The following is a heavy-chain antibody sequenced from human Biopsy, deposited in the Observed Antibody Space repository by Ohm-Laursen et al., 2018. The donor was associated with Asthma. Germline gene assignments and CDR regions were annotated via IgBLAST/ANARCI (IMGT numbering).Heavy chain of an antibody. CDR1: GFTFSDYY. CDR2: IKHDGTEK. V-gene: IGHV3-7*01. Sequence: SLRLSCTASGFTFSDYYMSWIRQAPGKGLEWVANIKHDGTEKNHVDSLKGRFTTSRDNAKNSLYLQMNSLRAEDTAVYYCARTFHFWSPYHAEHYQLWGQGTLVTVSS. CDR3: ARTFHFWSPYHAEHYQL. D-gene: IGHD3-3*02. J-gene: IGHJ1*01.